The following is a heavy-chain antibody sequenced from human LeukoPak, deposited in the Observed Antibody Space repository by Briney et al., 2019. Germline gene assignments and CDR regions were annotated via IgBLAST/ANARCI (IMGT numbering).Heavy chain of an antibody. CDR2: IYYSGST. CDR3: ANLISPGWFDP. CDR1: GGSISSSRDY. V-gene: IGHV4-39*01. J-gene: IGHJ5*02. Sequence: SETLSLTCTVSGGSISSSRDYWAWLRQPPGKGLEWIANIYYSGSTYYSPSLKSRVTISVDTSKNQFSLKLSSVTAADTAVYYCANLISPGWFDPGGQGILVTVSS.